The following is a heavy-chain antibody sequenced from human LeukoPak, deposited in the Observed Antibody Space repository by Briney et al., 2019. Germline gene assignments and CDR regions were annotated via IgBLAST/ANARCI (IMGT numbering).Heavy chain of an antibody. CDR2: ISSAGTYI. D-gene: IGHD6-19*01. Sequence: PGGSLRLSCVASGFSFSIYSINWVRQTPGKGLEWIAYISSAGTYIYYADSVKGRFTISRDNATNSLHLQMDSLRGEDTAVYYCAKQWLVGGWGQGTLVTVSS. V-gene: IGHV3-21*06. CDR3: AKQWLVGG. J-gene: IGHJ4*02. CDR1: GFSFSIYS.